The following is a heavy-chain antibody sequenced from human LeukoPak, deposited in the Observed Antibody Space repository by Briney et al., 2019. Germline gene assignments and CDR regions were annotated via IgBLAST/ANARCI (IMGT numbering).Heavy chain of an antibody. CDR1: GGSFSGYY. D-gene: IGHD6-13*01. CDR3: ARGRRGIAAAGVDY. CDR2: INHSGST. V-gene: IGHV4-34*01. Sequence: TETLSLTCAVYGGSFSGYYWSWIRQPPGKVLEWIGEINHSGSTNYNPSLKSRVTISVDTSKNQFSLKLSSVTAADTAVYYCARGRRGIAAAGVDYWGQGTLVTVSS. J-gene: IGHJ4*02.